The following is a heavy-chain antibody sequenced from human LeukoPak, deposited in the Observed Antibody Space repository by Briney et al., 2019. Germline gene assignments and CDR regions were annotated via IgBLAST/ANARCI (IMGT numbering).Heavy chain of an antibody. D-gene: IGHD2-15*01. V-gene: IGHV1-18*01. CDR3: ARAQDYCSGGSCYSFPFQFDY. CDR2: ISAYNGNT. J-gene: IGHJ4*02. Sequence: GASVKVSCKASGYTFTSYVISWVRQAPGQGLEWMGWISAYNGNTNYAQKLQGRVTMTTDTSTSTAYMELRSLRSDDTAVYYCARAQDYCSGGSCYSFPFQFDYWGQGTLVTVSS. CDR1: GYTFTSYV.